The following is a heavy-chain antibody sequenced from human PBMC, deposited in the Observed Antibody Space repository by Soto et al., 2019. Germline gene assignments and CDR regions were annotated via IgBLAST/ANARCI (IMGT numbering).Heavy chain of an antibody. CDR2: IDAVGNEK. CDR3: ARDRGYNCYDY. V-gene: IGHV3-7*01. CDR1: GFSFSNSW. J-gene: IGHJ4*02. Sequence: EVQLVESGGDLVQPGGSLRLSCSASGFSFSNSWMNWVRQAPGKGLEWVANIDAVGNEKNIVDSVKGRFTIFRDNAKGSLYLQMNSLRFDDTAMYYCARDRGYNCYDYWGQGTVVTVSS. D-gene: IGHD5-18*01.